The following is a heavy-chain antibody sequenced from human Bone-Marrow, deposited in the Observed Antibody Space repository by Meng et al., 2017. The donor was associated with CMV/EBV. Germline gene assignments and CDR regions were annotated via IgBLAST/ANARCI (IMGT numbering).Heavy chain of an antibody. CDR3: ARDRTRLWFGELGG. CDR2: TKPDGSDS. J-gene: IGHJ4*02. CDR1: GFTFSSYW. V-gene: IGHV3-7*01. D-gene: IGHD3-10*01. Sequence: GGSLRLSCAASGFTFSSYWMTWFRQPPGKGLEWVANTKPDGSDSFYADSVKGRFTIYRDNDKKSLYLQMQSLRVEDTAVYYWARDRTRLWFGELGGGGQGTLVTVSS.